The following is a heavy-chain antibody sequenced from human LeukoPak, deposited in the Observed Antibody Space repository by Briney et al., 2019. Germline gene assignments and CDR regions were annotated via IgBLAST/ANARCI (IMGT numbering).Heavy chain of an antibody. J-gene: IGHJ4*02. V-gene: IGHV6-1*01. Sequence: SQTLSLTCAIAGDRVSVNSTGWNWIRQSPSRGLEWLGRTYYRSKWYADYAGSVRSRITISPDTSKNQFSLQLNSVTTEDTVVYFCARYGSSWYLEYWGQGTLVTVSS. CDR2: TYYRSKWYA. D-gene: IGHD6-13*01. CDR1: GDRVSVNSTG. CDR3: ARYGSSWYLEY.